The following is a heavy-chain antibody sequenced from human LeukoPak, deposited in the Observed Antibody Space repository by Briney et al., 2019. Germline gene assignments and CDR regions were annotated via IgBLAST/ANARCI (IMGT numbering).Heavy chain of an antibody. CDR3: ARHKSSAYSSSWYVGY. J-gene: IGHJ4*02. D-gene: IGHD6-13*01. V-gene: IGHV4-39*01. CDR2: IYYSGST. CDR1: GGSISSSNFY. Sequence: PSETLSLTCTVSGGSISSSNFYWGWIRQPPGKGLEWIGSIYYSGSTYYNPSLKSRVTISVDTSKNQFSLKLSSVTAADTAVYYCARHKSSAYSSSWYVGYWGQGTLVTVSS.